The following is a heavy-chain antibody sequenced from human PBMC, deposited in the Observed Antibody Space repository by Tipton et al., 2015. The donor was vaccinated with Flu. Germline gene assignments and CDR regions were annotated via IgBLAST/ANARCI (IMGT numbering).Heavy chain of an antibody. Sequence: TLSLTCTVSGGSISSSNYYWGWIRQPPGKGLEWIASIHYSGTTYYTPSLKSRVTISVDTSKSQFSLKLYSVTAADTAVYYCARMSVNTIGYYPPAGRPFRYYGLGVWGQGTTVTVSS. CDR1: GGSISSSNYY. J-gene: IGHJ6*02. CDR3: ARMSVNTIGYYPPAGRPFRYYGLGV. CDR2: IHYSGTT. V-gene: IGHV4-39*01. D-gene: IGHD3-22*01.